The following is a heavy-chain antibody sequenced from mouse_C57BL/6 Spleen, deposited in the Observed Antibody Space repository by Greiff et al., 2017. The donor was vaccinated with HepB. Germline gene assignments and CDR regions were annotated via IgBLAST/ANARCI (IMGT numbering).Heavy chain of an antibody. V-gene: IGHV1-76*01. CDR2: IYPGSGNT. CDR1: GYTFPDSY. J-gene: IGHJ1*03. Sequence: QVQLKESGAELVRPGASVKLSCKASGYTFPDSYINWVKQRPGQGLEWIARIYPGSGNTYYNEKFKGKATLTAEKSSSTSYIQLSSLTSEDSADYFCAKCWEDYEGYFDVWGKGTTVTVSS. D-gene: IGHD2-4*01. CDR3: AKCWEDYEGYFDV.